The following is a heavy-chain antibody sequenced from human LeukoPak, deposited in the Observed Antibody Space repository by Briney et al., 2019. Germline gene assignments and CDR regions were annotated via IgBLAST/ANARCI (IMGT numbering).Heavy chain of an antibody. CDR1: GFTFSNYG. V-gene: IGHV4-39*07. Sequence: GSLRLSCAASGFTFSNYGMSWVRQPPGKGLEWIGSIYYSGSTYYNPSLKSRVTISVDTSKNQFSLKLSSVTAADTAVYYCARVYYSNSYDYWYFDLWGRGTLVTVSS. CDR2: IYYSGST. CDR3: ARVYYSNSYDYWYFDL. J-gene: IGHJ2*01. D-gene: IGHD6-13*01.